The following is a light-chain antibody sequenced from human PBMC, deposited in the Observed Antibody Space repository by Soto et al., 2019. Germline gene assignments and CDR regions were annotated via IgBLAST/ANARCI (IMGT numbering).Light chain of an antibody. CDR2: GAS. J-gene: IGKJ4*01. CDR3: QQYDTSVT. Sequence: EVVMTQSPGIVSSSPGERVTLSCRASQSISNNFLAWYQQKPGQAPRLLIYGASSRATGIPDRFSGSGSGTDVTLTLSRLEPDEFAVYFCQQYDTSVTFGGGTKVEIK. CDR1: QSISNNF. V-gene: IGKV3-20*01.